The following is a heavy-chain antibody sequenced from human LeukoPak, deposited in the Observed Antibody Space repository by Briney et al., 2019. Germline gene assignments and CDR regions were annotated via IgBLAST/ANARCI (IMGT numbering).Heavy chain of an antibody. Sequence: PSETLSLTCAGYGGSFSGYHWSWIRQPPGKGLEVIGEINHSGSTNYNPSLKRRVTISVDTSKEQFSLKVNSVSVADTAVYYCARGRGVTGTQGLLGSWGQGNMVTVSS. D-gene: IGHD1-1*01. V-gene: IGHV4-34*01. CDR1: GGSFSGYH. CDR3: ARGRGVTGTQGLLGS. J-gene: IGHJ4*02. CDR2: INHSGST.